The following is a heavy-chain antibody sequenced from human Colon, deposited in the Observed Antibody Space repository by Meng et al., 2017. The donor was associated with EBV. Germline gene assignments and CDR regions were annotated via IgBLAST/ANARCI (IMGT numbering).Heavy chain of an antibody. J-gene: IGHJ5*02. D-gene: IGHD3-10*01. Sequence: QVELRASASGLVRPSQTLSLTCAVSGDSITSGDYSWTWIRQPPGKGLEWIGYIYHGVNSYYTPSLRSRVTISVDKSRNQFSLKLTSVSAADTAVYYCVRDTRRGGGWFDPWGQGTLVTVSS. CDR1: GDSITSGDYS. CDR2: IYHGVNS. CDR3: VRDTRRGGGWFDP. V-gene: IGHV4-30-2*01.